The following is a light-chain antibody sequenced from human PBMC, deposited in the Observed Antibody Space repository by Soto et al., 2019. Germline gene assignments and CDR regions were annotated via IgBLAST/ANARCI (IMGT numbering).Light chain of an antibody. CDR2: DAS. J-gene: IGKJ1*01. CDR3: QHYNSYSWT. V-gene: IGKV1-5*01. Sequence: DIQMTQSPSTLSASVGDRVTITCRASQSITIWLAWYQQKPGKAPKLLIFDASSLESGVPSRFSGSGSGTEFTLTISSLQPDDSATYYCQHYNSYSWTFGQGTKVEIK. CDR1: QSITIW.